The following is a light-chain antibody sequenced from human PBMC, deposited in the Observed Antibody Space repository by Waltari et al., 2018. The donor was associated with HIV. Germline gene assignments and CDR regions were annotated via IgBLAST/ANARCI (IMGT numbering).Light chain of an antibody. V-gene: IGLV2-8*01. CDR1: STDVPTYNY. CDR3: TSYEGKNNLV. J-gene: IGLJ2*01. CDR2: EVN. Sequence: QSALTQPPSGSGSPGQSVTISCTGTSTDVPTYNYVSWYQQHPGEAPKILIYEVNKRPSGVPDRFSGSKSGNTASLTVSGLQADDEADYYCTSYEGKNNLVFGGGTKLTVL.